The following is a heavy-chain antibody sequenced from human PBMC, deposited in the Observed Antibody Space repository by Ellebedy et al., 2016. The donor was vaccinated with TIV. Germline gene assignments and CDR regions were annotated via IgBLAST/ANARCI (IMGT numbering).Heavy chain of an antibody. Sequence: GESLKISCAASGFTFSGHAMSWVRQTPGKGLEWVSGITAGGGSTHCVDSVKGRFTISRDNSKKTLYLQMNSLRAEDTAVYYCVKLDSSGFYYGRLDYWGQGTLVTVSS. CDR1: GFTFSGHA. V-gene: IGHV3-23*01. CDR3: VKLDSSGFYYGRLDY. CDR2: ITAGGGST. D-gene: IGHD3-22*01. J-gene: IGHJ4*02.